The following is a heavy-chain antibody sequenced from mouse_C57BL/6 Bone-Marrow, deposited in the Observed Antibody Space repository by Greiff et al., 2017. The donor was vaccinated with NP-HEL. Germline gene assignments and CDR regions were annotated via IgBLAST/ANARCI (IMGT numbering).Heavy chain of an antibody. J-gene: IGHJ3*01. V-gene: IGHV1-81*01. CDR3: ARGGPFPFAY. CDR1: GYTFTSYG. CDR2: IYPRSGNT. Sequence: QVQLQQSGAELARPGASVQLSCKASGYTFTSYGISWVKQRTGQGLEWIGEIYPRSGNTYYNEKFKGKATLTADKSSSTAYMELRSLTSEDSAVYFCARGGPFPFAYWGQGTLVTVSA.